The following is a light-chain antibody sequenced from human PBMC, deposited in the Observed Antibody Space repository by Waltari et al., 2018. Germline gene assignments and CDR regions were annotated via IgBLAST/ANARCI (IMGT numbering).Light chain of an antibody. CDR3: QYDNLPPA. CDR2: DAS. J-gene: IGKJ4*01. CDR1: QNIDIF. V-gene: IGKV1-33*01. Sequence: DVQVAQSPSSLSASVGDRVTITCQASQNIDIFLNWYQQTPGKAPKLLIYDASNLETGVPTRFSASGSGRHFTLTITNLQPDDIATYYCQYDNLPPAFGGGTKVEIK.